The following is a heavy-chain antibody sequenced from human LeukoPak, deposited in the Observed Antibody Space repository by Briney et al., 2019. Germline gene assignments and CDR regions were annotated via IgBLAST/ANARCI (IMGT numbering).Heavy chain of an antibody. D-gene: IGHD5-18*01. J-gene: IGHJ6*03. V-gene: IGHV4-59*01. Sequence: PSETLSLTCTVSGGSINSYYWSWIRQPPGKGLEWIGYIHYSGSTNYNPSLKSRVTISVDTSKNHFSLKLSSVTAADTAVYYCARTTEGGYTYGYFYYYYMDVWGKGTTVTIPS. CDR2: IHYSGST. CDR3: ARTTEGGYTYGYFYYYYMDV. CDR1: GGSINSYY.